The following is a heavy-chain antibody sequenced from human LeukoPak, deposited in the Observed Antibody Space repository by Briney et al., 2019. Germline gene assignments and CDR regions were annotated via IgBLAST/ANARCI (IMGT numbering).Heavy chain of an antibody. CDR3: ASYTLWYGDS. CDR2: ISIDSSPYT. CDR1: GFSFSKSS. V-gene: IGHV3-21*06. Sequence: GGSLRLSCAAPGFSFSKSSMLWFRQAPGKGLEWVSSISIDSSPYTYYADSLKGRFTISRDNAKNSVCLQMNSLRPEDTAVYYCASYTLWYGDSWGQGTLVTVSS. J-gene: IGHJ4*02. D-gene: IGHD3-10*01.